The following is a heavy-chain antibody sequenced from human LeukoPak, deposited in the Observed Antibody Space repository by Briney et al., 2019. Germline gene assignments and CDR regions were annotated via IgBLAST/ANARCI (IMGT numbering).Heavy chain of an antibody. D-gene: IGHD2-2*01. J-gene: IGHJ4*02. Sequence: GGSLRLSCAASGFTFSSYAMPWVRQAPGKGLEWVAVISYDGSNKYYADSVKGRFTISRDNSKSTLYLQMNSLRAEDTAVYYCARDPSAQLFLYYFDYWGQGTLVTVSS. CDR2: ISYDGSNK. CDR1: GFTFSSYA. V-gene: IGHV3-30-3*01. CDR3: ARDPSAQLFLYYFDY.